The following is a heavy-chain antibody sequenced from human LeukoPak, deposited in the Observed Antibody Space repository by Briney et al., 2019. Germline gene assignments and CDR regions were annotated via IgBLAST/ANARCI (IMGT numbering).Heavy chain of an antibody. CDR3: ARDPTNTSGYYAYFDY. CDR2: FDPKNGET. J-gene: IGHJ4*02. CDR1: GHTLTQFS. D-gene: IGHD3-22*01. V-gene: IGHV1-24*01. Sequence: ASVKVSCKVSGHTLTQFSIHWVRQTPEKGLQWLGSFDPKNGETLYVQKFQGRVTMTTDTSTSTAYMELRSLRSDDTAVYYCARDPTNTSGYYAYFDYWGQGTLVTVSS.